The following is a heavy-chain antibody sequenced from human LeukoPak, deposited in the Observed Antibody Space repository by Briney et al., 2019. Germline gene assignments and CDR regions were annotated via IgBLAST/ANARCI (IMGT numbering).Heavy chain of an antibody. CDR3: ARQIGDLGYCSGGSCYYFDY. CDR2: IYYSGST. V-gene: IGHV4-30-4*01. J-gene: IGHJ4*02. Sequence: PSQTLSLTCTVSGGSISSGDYYWSWIRQPPGKGLEWIVYIYYSGSTYYNPSLKSRVTISVDTSKNQFSLKLSSVTAADTAVYYCARQIGDLGYCSGGSCYYFDYWGQGTLVTVSS. D-gene: IGHD2-15*01. CDR1: GGSISSGDYY.